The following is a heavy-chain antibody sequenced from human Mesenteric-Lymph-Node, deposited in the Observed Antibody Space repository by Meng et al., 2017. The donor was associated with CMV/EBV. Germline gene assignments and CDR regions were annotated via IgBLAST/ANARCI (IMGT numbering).Heavy chain of an antibody. J-gene: IGHJ4*02. D-gene: IGHD3-10*01. V-gene: IGHV3-23*01. CDR1: AFPFIAYA. CDR2: ISAAGRST. Sequence: LRLSLEGSAFPFIAYAMSWVRQAPGKGLEWVSTISAAGRSTYYADSAKGRFTISRDNFLVYLQLNGLRAEDTATYYCVKGGPTYGDFWGQGTLVTVSS. CDR3: VKGGPTYGDF.